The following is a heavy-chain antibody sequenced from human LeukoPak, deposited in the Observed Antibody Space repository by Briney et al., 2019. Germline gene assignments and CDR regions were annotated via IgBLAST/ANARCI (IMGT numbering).Heavy chain of an antibody. J-gene: IGHJ4*02. CDR2: INPNSGGT. V-gene: IGHV1-2*02. D-gene: IGHD3-10*01. CDR1: GYTFTGYY. Sequence: ASVKVSCKASGYTFTGYYMHWVRQAPGQGLEWMGWINPNSGGTNYAQKFQGRVTITRDTSISTAYMELSRLRSDDTAVSYCARLPHDYNLYGSGSPHDYWGQGTLVTVSS. CDR3: ARLPHDYNLYGSGSPHDY.